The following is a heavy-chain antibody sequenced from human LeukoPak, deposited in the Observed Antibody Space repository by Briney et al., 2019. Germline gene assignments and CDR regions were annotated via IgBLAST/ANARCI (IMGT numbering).Heavy chain of an antibody. CDR1: GGSISSSNYY. D-gene: IGHD1-26*01. Sequence: SETLSLTCTVSGGSISSSNYYWGWIPQPPGKGLEWIGNVQHSGTKSYDPSLKSRVPFSVAMSKNQFSLQLTSVTAADTAVYYCVRDVGSAITDSWGQGTLVTVSS. J-gene: IGHJ4*02. V-gene: IGHV4-39*07. CDR2: VQHSGTK. CDR3: VRDVGSAITDS.